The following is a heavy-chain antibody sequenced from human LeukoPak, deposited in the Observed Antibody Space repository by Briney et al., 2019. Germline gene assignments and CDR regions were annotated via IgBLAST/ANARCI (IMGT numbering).Heavy chain of an antibody. V-gene: IGHV3-23*01. D-gene: IGHD3-22*01. CDR1: GFTFSINA. J-gene: IGHJ3*02. Sequence: GGSLRLSCEASGFTFSINAMSWVRQAPGKGLEWVSAISGSGGSTYYADSVKGRFTISRDNSKNTLYLQMNSLRAEDTAVYSCATLRVFYDSSGYYPWASNDAFDIWGQGTMVTVFS. CDR2: ISGSGGST. CDR3: ATLRVFYDSSGYYPWASNDAFDI.